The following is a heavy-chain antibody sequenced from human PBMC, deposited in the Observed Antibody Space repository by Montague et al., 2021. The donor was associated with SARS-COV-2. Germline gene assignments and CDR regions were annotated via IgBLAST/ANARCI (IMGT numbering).Heavy chain of an antibody. J-gene: IGHJ6*02. V-gene: IGHV4-59*01. D-gene: IGHD3-22*01. CDR1: GGSISTYH. CDR3: ARDNEHYYSPNYYYRMDV. CDR2: VYYSGST. Sequence: SETLSLTCTVSGGSISTYHWSWIRQPPGKGLEWIGYVYYSGSTNYNPSLKCRVTISVDMSKNQFSLKLSSVTAADTAVYYCARDNEHYYSPNYYYRMDVWGQGTTVTVSS.